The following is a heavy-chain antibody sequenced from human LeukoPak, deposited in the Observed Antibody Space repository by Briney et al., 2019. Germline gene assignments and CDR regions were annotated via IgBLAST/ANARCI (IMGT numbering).Heavy chain of an antibody. CDR2: IYYSGST. V-gene: IGHV4-39*01. Sequence: PSETLSLTCTVSGGSISSSSYYWGWIRQPPGKGLEWIGSIYYSGSTYYNPSLKSRVTISVDTSKNQFSLKLSSVTAADTAVYYCARVVAVAGPLYYWGQGTLVTVSS. CDR3: ARVVAVAGPLYY. J-gene: IGHJ4*02. CDR1: GGSISSSSYY. D-gene: IGHD6-19*01.